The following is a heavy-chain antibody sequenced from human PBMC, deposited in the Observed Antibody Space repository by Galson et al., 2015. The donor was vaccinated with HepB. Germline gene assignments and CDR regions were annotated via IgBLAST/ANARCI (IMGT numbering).Heavy chain of an antibody. V-gene: IGHV6-1*01. CDR2: TYYRSKWYN. D-gene: IGHD5-18*01. CDR1: GDSVSSNSAA. CDR3: ARVRIQNYYYYYGMDV. J-gene: IGHJ6*02. Sequence: CAISGDSVSSNSAAWNWIRQSPSRGLEWLGRTYYRSKWYNDYAVSVKNRITINPDTSKNQFSLQLNSVTPEDTAVYYCARVRIQNYYYYYGMDVWGQGTTVTVSS.